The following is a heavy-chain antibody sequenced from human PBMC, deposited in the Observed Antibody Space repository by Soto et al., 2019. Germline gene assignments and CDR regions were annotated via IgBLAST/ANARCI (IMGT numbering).Heavy chain of an antibody. CDR2: IYSGGST. Sequence: GGSLRLSCAASVFTVSSNYMSWVRQAPGKGLEWVSVIYSGGSTYYADSVKGRFTISRDNSKNTLYLQMNSLRAEDTAVYYCARSYYYGSGSLAGGYGMDVWGQGTTVTVSS. J-gene: IGHJ6*02. V-gene: IGHV3-53*01. CDR1: VFTVSSNY. CDR3: ARSYYYGSGSLAGGYGMDV. D-gene: IGHD3-10*01.